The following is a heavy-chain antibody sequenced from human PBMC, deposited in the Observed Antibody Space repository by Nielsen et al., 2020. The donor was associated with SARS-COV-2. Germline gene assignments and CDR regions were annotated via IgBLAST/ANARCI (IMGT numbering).Heavy chain of an antibody. J-gene: IGHJ4*02. V-gene: IGHV2-70*01. CDR1: GFSLSTSGMC. CDR2: IDWDDDK. CDR3: AQIPPHFVHFDY. Sequence: SGPTLVKLTQTLTLTCTFSGFSLSTSGMCVSWIRQPQGKALEWLGLIDWDDDKYYSTSLKTRLTISKDTSKIQVVLTMTNMDPVDTATYYCAQIPPHFVHFDYWGQGTLVTVSS.